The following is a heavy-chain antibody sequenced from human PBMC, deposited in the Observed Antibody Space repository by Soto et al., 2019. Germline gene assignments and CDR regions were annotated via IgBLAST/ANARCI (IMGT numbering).Heavy chain of an antibody. D-gene: IGHD1-1*01. Sequence: EVQLVESGGGLGQPGGSLRLSCAASGFTFSTYWMHWVRQAPGKGLVWVSRITSDGSRTNYADSVKGRFTTFRDNAKNTVYLQLTRLPAEDTAVYYCATVATGSKDWFDPWGQGNLVTVSS. CDR3: ATVATGSKDWFDP. J-gene: IGHJ5*02. CDR1: GFTFSTYW. V-gene: IGHV3-74*01. CDR2: ITSDGSRT.